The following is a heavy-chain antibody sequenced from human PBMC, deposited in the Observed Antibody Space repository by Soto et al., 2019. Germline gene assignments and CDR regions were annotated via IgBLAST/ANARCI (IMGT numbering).Heavy chain of an antibody. CDR1: GFTFRSFA. CDR2: ISGSGGGT. D-gene: IGHD3-9*01. CDR3: AKGYFDWLSHVYFDY. Sequence: PGGSLRLSCAASGFTFRSFAMGWVRQAPGKGLEWVSGISGSGGGTYYADSVEGRFTISRDNSKNTLYLQMNTLRVEDTAIYYCAKGYFDWLSHVYFDYWGQGTLVTVSS. V-gene: IGHV3-23*01. J-gene: IGHJ4*02.